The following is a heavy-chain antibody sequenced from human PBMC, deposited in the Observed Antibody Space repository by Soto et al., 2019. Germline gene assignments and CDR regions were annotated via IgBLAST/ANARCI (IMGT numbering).Heavy chain of an antibody. J-gene: IGHJ3*02. V-gene: IGHV3-33*01. CDR3: ARVLRYFDWDYAFDI. Sequence: QVQLVESGGGVAKPGRSWRLPCAASGFTFITYGMHGVGKAPGRGLGWVEVIWNDGSTKYYADSVKGGFTISRDDSKNTLYLQMNSLRAEDTAVYYCARVLRYFDWDYAFDIWGQGTMVTVSS. CDR2: IWNDGSTK. CDR1: GFTFITYG. D-gene: IGHD3-9*01.